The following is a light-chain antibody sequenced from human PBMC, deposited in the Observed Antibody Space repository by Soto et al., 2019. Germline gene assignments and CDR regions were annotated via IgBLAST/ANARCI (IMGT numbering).Light chain of an antibody. CDR3: QQYGSSPRT. V-gene: IGKV3-20*01. J-gene: IGKJ1*01. Sequence: EIALTQSPGTLSLSPGERATLSCRASQSVSSSYFAWYQQKPGQAPRLLIFGASISATGIADRFSGGGSGTDFTLTISRLEPEDFALYYCQQYGSSPRTFGQGTKVEIK. CDR1: QSVSSSY. CDR2: GAS.